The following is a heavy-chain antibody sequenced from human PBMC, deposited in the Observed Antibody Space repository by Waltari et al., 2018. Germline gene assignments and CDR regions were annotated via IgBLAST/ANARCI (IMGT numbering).Heavy chain of an antibody. CDR1: GFTFSSYG. J-gene: IGHJ3*02. Sequence: QVQLVESGGGVVQPGGSLRISCAASGFTFSSYGMHWVRQAPGKGLEWVAFIRYDGSNKYYADSVKGRFTISRDNSKNTLYLQMNSLRAEDTAVYYCAKKVDNDAFDIWGQGTMVTVSS. CDR2: IRYDGSNK. D-gene: IGHD5-12*01. V-gene: IGHV3-30*02. CDR3: AKKVDNDAFDI.